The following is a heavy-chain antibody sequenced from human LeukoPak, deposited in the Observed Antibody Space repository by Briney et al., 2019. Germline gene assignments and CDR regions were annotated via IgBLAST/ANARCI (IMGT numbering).Heavy chain of an antibody. J-gene: IGHJ3*02. V-gene: IGHV1-69*06. CDR1: GGTFSSYA. CDR2: IIPIFGTA. D-gene: IGHD3-22*01. CDR3: VLFVYYDSSGYSSTDAFDI. Sequence: SVKVSCKASGGTFSSYAISWVRQAPGQGLEWMEGIIPIFGTANYAQKFQGRVTITADKSTSTAYMELSSLRSEDTAVYYCVLFVYYDSSGYSSTDAFDIWGQGTMVTVSS.